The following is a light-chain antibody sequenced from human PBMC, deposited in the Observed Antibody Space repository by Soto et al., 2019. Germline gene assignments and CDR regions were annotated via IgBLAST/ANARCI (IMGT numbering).Light chain of an antibody. CDR3: QQYGSLPIT. J-gene: IGKJ5*01. CDR2: GAF. Sequence: EIVMTQSPATLSVSPGERATLSCRASQSVSSNLAWYQQKPGQAPRLLIYGAFKRATGIPDRFSGSGSGTEFTLTISSLQSEDFAVYYCQQYGSLPITFGQGTRLEI. V-gene: IGKV3D-15*01. CDR1: QSVSSN.